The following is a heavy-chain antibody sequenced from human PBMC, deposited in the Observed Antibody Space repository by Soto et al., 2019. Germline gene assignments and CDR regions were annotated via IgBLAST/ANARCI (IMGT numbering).Heavy chain of an antibody. Sequence: SETLSLTCAVYGGSFSGYYWTWIRQPPGTGLEWIGEINHSGSTNYNPSLKSRVTISVDTPKNQFSLKLSSVTAADTAVYYCAKNWNWGSLVHWGQGTLVTVSS. CDR1: GGSFSGYY. J-gene: IGHJ4*02. D-gene: IGHD7-27*01. V-gene: IGHV4-34*01. CDR3: AKNWNWGSLVH. CDR2: INHSGST.